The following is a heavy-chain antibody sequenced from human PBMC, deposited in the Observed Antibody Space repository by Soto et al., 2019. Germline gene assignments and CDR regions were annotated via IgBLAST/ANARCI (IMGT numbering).Heavy chain of an antibody. CDR3: GKGKGVTRSGVVYFDY. CDR1: GFMFSSYG. D-gene: IGHD3-3*01. J-gene: IGHJ4*02. CDR2: VTYDGSNA. V-gene: IGHV3-30*18. Sequence: QVQLVESGGGVVQPGTSLRLSCAASGFMFSSYGMFWVRQAPGKGLEWVAVVTYDGSNAFYGESVKGRFTISRDNSKNTLYLQINSLRPEDTAVYYCGKGKGVTRSGVVYFDYWGLGTPLTVSS.